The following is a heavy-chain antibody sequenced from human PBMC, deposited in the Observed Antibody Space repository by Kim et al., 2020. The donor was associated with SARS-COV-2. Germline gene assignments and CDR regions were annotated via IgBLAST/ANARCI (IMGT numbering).Heavy chain of an antibody. J-gene: IGHJ5*02. V-gene: IGHV4-34*01. CDR1: GGSFSGYY. CDR3: ARAVYSNSGWFDP. CDR2: INHSGST. D-gene: IGHD4-4*01. Sequence: SETLSLTCAVYGGSFSGYYWSWIRQPPGKGLEWIGEINHSGSTNYNPSLKSRVTISVDTSKNQFSLKLSSVTAADTAVYYCARAVYSNSGWFDPWGQGTLVTVSS.